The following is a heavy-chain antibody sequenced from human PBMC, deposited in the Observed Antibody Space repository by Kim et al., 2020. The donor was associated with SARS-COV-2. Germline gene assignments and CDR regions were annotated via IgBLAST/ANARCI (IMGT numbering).Heavy chain of an antibody. Sequence: ASVKVSCKTSGDTSRKSGFSWVRQAPGQGLEWMGWINTKACDTKYALKFQDRVTMTTDSSTSTAYMELRSLNSHDTAVYYFVKGTWGYINDYWCQGTLVT. CDR1: GDTSRKSG. CDR2: INTKACDT. CDR3: VKGTWGYINDY. J-gene: IGHJ4*02. D-gene: IGHD3-16*01. V-gene: IGHV1-18*01.